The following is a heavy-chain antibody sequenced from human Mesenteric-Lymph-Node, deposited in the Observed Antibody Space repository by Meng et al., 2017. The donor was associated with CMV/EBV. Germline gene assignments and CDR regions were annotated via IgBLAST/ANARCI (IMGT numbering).Heavy chain of an antibody. CDR2: LSSNGEST. Sequence: GGSLRLSCVASGFTFSSHAMGWVRQAPGKGLEWVSGLSSNGESTYYADSVRGRFTISRDTSKNSLYLQMNSLRAEDTAAYYCGKDSDHSELTWFGEFHYYFDDWGQGTLVTVSS. CDR3: GKDSDHSELTWFGEFHYYFDD. V-gene: IGHV3-23*01. D-gene: IGHD3-10*01. CDR1: GFTFSSHA. J-gene: IGHJ4*02.